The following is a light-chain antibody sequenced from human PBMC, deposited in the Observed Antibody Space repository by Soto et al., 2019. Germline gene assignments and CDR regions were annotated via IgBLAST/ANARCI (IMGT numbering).Light chain of an antibody. CDR3: QQANSFPWT. CDR1: QGISGW. Sequence: DIQMTQSPSSVYASLGDRVTITCRASQGISGWLAWYQQKPGKAPKLLIYAASSLQSGVPSRFSGSGSGTDFTLTISNLQPEDFATYYCQQANSFPWTFGQGTNVEIK. CDR2: AAS. V-gene: IGKV1-12*01. J-gene: IGKJ1*01.